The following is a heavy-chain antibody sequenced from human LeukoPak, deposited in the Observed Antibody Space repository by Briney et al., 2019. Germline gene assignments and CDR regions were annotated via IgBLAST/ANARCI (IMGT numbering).Heavy chain of an antibody. CDR1: GFTVSSNY. D-gene: IGHD5-18*01. V-gene: IGHV3-21*01. CDR2: ISSSSSYI. J-gene: IGHJ5*02. CDR3: AKESGYYPNWFDP. Sequence: GGSLRLSCAASGFTVSSNYMSWVRQAPGKGLEWVSSISSSSSYIYYADSVKGRFTISRDNAKNTLYLQMNSLRAEDTAVYYCAKESGYYPNWFDPWGQGTLVTVSS.